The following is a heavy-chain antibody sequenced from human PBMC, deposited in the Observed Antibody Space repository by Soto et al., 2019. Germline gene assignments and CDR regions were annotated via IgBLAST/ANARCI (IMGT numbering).Heavy chain of an antibody. CDR1: GYTFTSYG. V-gene: IGHV1-18*01. CDR3: ARLGVRFSEWFPMAV. J-gene: IGHJ6*02. Sequence: ASVKISCKASGYTFTSYGISWVRQAPGQGLEWMGWTSAYNGNTNYAQKLQGRVTMTTETYTSTAYMELRSLRSDDTAVYYCARLGVRFSEWFPMAVWGHGTKVTVSS. D-gene: IGHD3-3*01. CDR2: TSAYNGNT.